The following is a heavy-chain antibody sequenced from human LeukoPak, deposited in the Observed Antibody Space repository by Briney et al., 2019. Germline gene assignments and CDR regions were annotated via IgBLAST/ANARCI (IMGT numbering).Heavy chain of an antibody. CDR3: ARDSRSGWPAA. Sequence: YSASAGGSTADADSGGRRTPGQGIEWMGGIIPIFGTANYAQKFQGRVTITADKSTSTAYMELSSLRSEDTAVYYCARDSRSGWPAAWGQGTLVTVSS. D-gene: IGHD6-19*01. CDR1: AGGSTADA. CDR2: IIPIFGTA. J-gene: IGHJ5*02. V-gene: IGHV1-69*06.